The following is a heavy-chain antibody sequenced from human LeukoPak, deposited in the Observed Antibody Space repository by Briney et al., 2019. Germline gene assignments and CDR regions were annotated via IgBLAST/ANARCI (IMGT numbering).Heavy chain of an antibody. D-gene: IGHD3-3*01. CDR1: GFAFSSYA. CDR2: ISGSGGST. CDR3: AKYSYYDFWSGYFDY. V-gene: IGHV3-23*01. J-gene: IGHJ4*02. Sequence: GGSLRLSCAASGFAFSSYAMSWVRQAPGKGLEWVSAISGSGGSTYYADSVKGRFTISRDNSKNTLYLQMNSLRAEDTAVYYRAKYSYYDFWSGYFDYWGQGTLVTVSS.